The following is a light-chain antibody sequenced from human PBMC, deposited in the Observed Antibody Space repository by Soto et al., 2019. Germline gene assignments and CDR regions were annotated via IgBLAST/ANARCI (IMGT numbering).Light chain of an antibody. V-gene: IGKV1-5*03. CDR3: QQYNSYPWT. J-gene: IGKJ1*01. CDR1: QSIRSW. Sequence: DIQMTQSPSTLSASVGDRVTITCRASQSIRSWLAWYQQKPGKAPKLLIYKASSLETGVPLRFSGSGSGTEFTLTISSLRPDDFATYYCQQYNSYPWTFGQGTKVDIK. CDR2: KAS.